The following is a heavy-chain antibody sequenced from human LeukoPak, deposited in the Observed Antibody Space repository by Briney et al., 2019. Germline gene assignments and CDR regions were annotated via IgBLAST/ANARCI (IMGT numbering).Heavy chain of an antibody. J-gene: IGHJ4*02. V-gene: IGHV3-30*18. Sequence: GALLLSCAASGFPFSSYGMHWVRQAPGKGLEWVAVISYDGSNKYYADSVKGRFTISRDNSKNTLYLQMNSLRAEDTAVYYCAKDRWPYSSGGYYFDYWGQGTLVTVPS. D-gene: IGHD6-19*01. CDR2: ISYDGSNK. CDR1: GFPFSSYG. CDR3: AKDRWPYSSGGYYFDY.